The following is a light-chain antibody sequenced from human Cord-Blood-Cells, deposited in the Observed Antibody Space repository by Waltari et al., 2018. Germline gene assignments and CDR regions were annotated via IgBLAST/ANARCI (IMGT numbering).Light chain of an antibody. J-gene: IGLJ3*02. CDR1: SSDVGSSNL. V-gene: IGLV2-23*01. CDR2: EGS. Sequence: QSALTQPASASGSPVQSITISCTGTSSDVGSSNLVSWYQQHPDKAPKLMIYEGSKRPSGVSNRFSGSKSGNTASLTISGLQAEDEADYYCCSYAGSSNWVFGGGTKLTVL. CDR3: CSYAGSSNWV.